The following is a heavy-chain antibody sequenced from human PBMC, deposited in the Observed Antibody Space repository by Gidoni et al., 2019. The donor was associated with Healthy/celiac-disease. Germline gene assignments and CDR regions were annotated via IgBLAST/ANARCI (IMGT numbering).Heavy chain of an antibody. CDR3: AREVYSYGVGDAFDI. J-gene: IGHJ3*02. D-gene: IGHD5-18*01. CDR2: IDYSGST. V-gene: IGHV4-59*01. Sequence: QVQLQESGPGLVKPSETLSLTCTVSGGSIISYYWSWIRQPPGKGLEWIGYIDYSGSTNYNPSLKSRVTISVDTSKNQFSLKLSSVTAADTAVYYCAREVYSYGVGDAFDIWGQGTMVTVSS. CDR1: GGSIISYY.